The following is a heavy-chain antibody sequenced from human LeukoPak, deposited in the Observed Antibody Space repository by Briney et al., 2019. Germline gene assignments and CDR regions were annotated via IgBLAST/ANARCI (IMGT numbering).Heavy chain of an antibody. D-gene: IGHD2-21*01. CDR1: GGSFSGYY. Sequence: SETLSLTCAVYGGSFSGYYWSWIRQPPGKGLEWIGEINHSGSTNYNPSLKSRVTISVDTSKNQFSLKLSSVTAADTAVYYCARGVVVRKYYFDYWGQGTLVTVSS. J-gene: IGHJ4*02. V-gene: IGHV4-34*01. CDR2: INHSGST. CDR3: ARGVVVRKYYFDY.